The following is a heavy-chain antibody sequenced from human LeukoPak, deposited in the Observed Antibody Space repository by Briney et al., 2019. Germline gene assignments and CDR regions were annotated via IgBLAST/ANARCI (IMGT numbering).Heavy chain of an antibody. J-gene: IGHJ4*02. CDR2: INHSGST. CDR1: GGSFSGHY. V-gene: IGHV4-34*01. D-gene: IGHD4-17*01. Sequence: SETLSLTCAVYGGSFSGHYWTWIRQVPGKGLEWIGEINHSGSTNYNPSLKSRVTISVDTSKNQFSLKLSSVTAADTAVYYCARLRNLDYWGQGTLVTVSS. CDR3: ARLRNLDY.